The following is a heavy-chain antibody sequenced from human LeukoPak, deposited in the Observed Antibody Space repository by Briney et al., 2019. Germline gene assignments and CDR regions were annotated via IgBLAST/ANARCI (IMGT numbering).Heavy chain of an antibody. CDR3: ATVLLGFGEFIPGAFDI. Sequence: SETLSLTCAVYGGSFSGYYWSWIRQPPGKGLEWIGEFNHSGSTNYNPSLKSRVTISVDTSKNQFSLKLSSVTAADTAVYYCATVLLGFGEFIPGAFDIWGQGTMVTVSS. CDR2: FNHSGST. CDR1: GGSFSGYY. D-gene: IGHD3-10*01. V-gene: IGHV4-34*01. J-gene: IGHJ3*02.